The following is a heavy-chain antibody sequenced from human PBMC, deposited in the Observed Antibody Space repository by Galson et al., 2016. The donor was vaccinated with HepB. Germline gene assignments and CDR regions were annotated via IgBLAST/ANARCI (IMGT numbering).Heavy chain of an antibody. V-gene: IGHV3-23*01. Sequence: SLRLSCAASGFTFSSYTMSWVRQAPGKGLEWVSSISYKEDRTDYADSVKGRFTISRDNARNTLYLQMNSLRAEDTAVYYCTRTIRPTAIDMIFDDWGQGALVTVSS. D-gene: IGHD2-2*02. CDR1: GFTFSSYT. J-gene: IGHJ4*02. CDR2: ISYKEDRT. CDR3: TRTIRPTAIDMIFDD.